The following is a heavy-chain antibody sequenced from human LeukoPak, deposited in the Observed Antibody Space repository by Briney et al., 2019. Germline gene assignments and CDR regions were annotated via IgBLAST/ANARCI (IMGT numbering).Heavy chain of an antibody. V-gene: IGHV4-39*01. D-gene: IGHD3-10*01. CDR1: GDSISSDTYH. Sequence: PSETLSLTCTVSGDSISSDTYHWGWIRQPPGKGLQWIGSVYDAGSTYYNPSLKSRVRISVDTSKDQFYLKLFPVTAADTAMYYCARSGWPMGGFDPWGQGILGTVSS. CDR3: ARSGWPMGGFDP. J-gene: IGHJ5*02. CDR2: VYDAGST.